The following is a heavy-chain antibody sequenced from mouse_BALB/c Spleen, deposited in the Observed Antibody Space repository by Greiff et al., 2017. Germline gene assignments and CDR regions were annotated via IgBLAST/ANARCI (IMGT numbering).Heavy chain of an antibody. Sequence: VQLQQSGPELMKPGASVKISCKASGYSFTSYYMHWVKQSHGKSLEWIGYIDPFNGGTSYNQKFKGKATLTVDKSSSTAYMHLSSLTSEDSAVYYCARRWDRGGDYWGQGTTLTVSS. CDR2: IDPFNGGT. D-gene: IGHD3-3*01. CDR3: ARRWDRGGDY. V-gene: IGHV1S135*01. J-gene: IGHJ2*01. CDR1: GYSFTSYY.